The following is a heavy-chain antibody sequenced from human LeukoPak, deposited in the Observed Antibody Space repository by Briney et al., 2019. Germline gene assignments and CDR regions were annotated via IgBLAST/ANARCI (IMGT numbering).Heavy chain of an antibody. Sequence: PGGSLRLSCAASGFTFSSSSMHWVRQAPGKGLEWVAVISHDGSNKYYADSVKGRFTISRDNSKNTLFLQMNNLRPEDTAVYYCARDRPYFDNWGQRTLVTVSS. D-gene: IGHD6-6*01. J-gene: IGHJ4*02. CDR2: ISHDGSNK. CDR1: GFTFSSSS. CDR3: ARDRPYFDN. V-gene: IGHV3-30*03.